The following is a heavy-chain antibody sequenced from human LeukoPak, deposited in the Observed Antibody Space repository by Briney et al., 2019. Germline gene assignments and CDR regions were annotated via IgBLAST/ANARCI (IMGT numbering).Heavy chain of an antibody. CDR3: ARDQYYYDY. V-gene: IGHV4-4*07. Sequence: GSLRLSCGASGFTVSSYYWSWIRQPAGKGLEWIGRIHTSGSTNYNSSLKSRVTMSVDMSKNQFSLKLSSVTAADTAVYYCARDQYYYDYWGQGTLVTVSS. D-gene: IGHD4-11*01. CDR2: IHTSGST. J-gene: IGHJ4*02. CDR1: GFTVSSYY.